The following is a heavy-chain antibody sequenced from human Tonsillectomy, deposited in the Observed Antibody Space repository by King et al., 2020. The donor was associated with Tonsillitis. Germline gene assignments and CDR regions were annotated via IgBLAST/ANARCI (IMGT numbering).Heavy chain of an antibody. CDR3: ASDLFSGQEYSDSWVGPAAKNYSDSGMDV. Sequence: VQLVESGGGVVPPGRSLRLSCAASGFTFSGHAIHWVRQAPGQGLEWVAVISYDGTNKYYTDSVKGRFTISRDNSKNTLYLQMNSLKSEDTAVYYCASDLFSGQEYSDSWVGPAAKNYSDSGMDVGGQGTTVIVSS. CDR2: ISYDGTNK. J-gene: IGHJ6*02. CDR1: GFTFSGHA. D-gene: IGHD3-3*01. V-gene: IGHV3-30*04.